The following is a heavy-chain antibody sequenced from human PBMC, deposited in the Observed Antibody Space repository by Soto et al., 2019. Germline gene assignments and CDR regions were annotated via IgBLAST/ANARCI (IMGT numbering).Heavy chain of an antibody. D-gene: IGHD3-3*01. CDR1: GFTFSSYG. CDR2: ISYDGSNK. J-gene: IGHJ5*02. CDR3: AKDHITIFGVPHRDYWFDP. V-gene: IGHV3-30*18. Sequence: PGGSLRLSCAASGFTFSSYGMHWVRQAPGKGLEWVAVISYDGSNKYYADSVKGRFTISRDNSKNTLYLQMNSLRAEDTAVYYCAKDHITIFGVPHRDYWFDPWGQGTLVTVSS.